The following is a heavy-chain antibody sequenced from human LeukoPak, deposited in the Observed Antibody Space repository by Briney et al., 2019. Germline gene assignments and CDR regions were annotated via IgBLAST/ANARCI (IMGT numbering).Heavy chain of an antibody. J-gene: IGHJ4*02. V-gene: IGHV3-11*04. CDR2: ISSVGTTK. Sequence: GGSLRLSCAASGFTFSDYYMSWVRQAPGKGLEWVSYISSVGTTKYYADSVKGRFTISRDNAKNSLYLQMNSLRAEDTAVYYCARDLNCSGGICYQTFDYWGQGTLVTVSS. D-gene: IGHD2-15*01. CDR3: ARDLNCSGGICYQTFDY. CDR1: GFTFSDYY.